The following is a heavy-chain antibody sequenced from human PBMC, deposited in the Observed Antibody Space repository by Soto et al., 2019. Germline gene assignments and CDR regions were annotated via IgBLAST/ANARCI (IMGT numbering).Heavy chain of an antibody. CDR2: TYYRSKWYN. CDR3: ASSDGRYDFWSGYGTFDY. V-gene: IGHV6-1*01. J-gene: IGHJ4*02. CDR1: GDSVSSNSAA. D-gene: IGHD3-3*01. Sequence: PSQTLSLTCAISGDSVSSNSAAWNSIRQSPSRGLEWLGRTYYRSKWYNDYAVSVKSRITINPDTSKNQFSLQLNSVTPEDTAVYYCASSDGRYDFWSGYGTFDYWGQGTLVTVSS.